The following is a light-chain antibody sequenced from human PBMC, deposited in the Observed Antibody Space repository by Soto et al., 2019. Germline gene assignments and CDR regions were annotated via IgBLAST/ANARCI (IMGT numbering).Light chain of an antibody. V-gene: IGLV1-40*01. CDR3: QSYDSSLSAYV. Sequence: QSVLTQPPSVSGAPGQRVTISCTGSSSNIGAGYDVHWYQQLPGTAPKLLISGNNNRPSGVPDRFSGSKSGTSASLAITGLQAEDEADYYCQSYDSSLSAYVFGTGTKVTVL. CDR2: GNN. J-gene: IGLJ1*01. CDR1: SSNIGAGYD.